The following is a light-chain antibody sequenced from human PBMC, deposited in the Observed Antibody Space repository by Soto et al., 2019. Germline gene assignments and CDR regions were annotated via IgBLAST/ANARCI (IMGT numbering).Light chain of an antibody. CDR2: EVT. CDR3: SSYTSNNTQVV. Sequence: QSALTQPASVSGSPGQSITISCTGSSSDVGDYKYVSWYQQHPGRAPKLMIYEVTDRPSGVSNRFSGSKSGNTASLTISGLQAEDEADYYCSSYTSNNTQVVFGGGTKLTVL. J-gene: IGLJ2*01. CDR1: SSDVGDYKY. V-gene: IGLV2-14*01.